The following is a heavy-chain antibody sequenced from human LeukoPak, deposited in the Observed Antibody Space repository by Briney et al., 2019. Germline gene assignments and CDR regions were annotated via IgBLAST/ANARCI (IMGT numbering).Heavy chain of an antibody. CDR3: ARGALWYSGSYPYFYY. D-gene: IGHD1-26*01. CDR2: INHSGST. V-gene: IGHV4-34*01. CDR1: GGSFSGNY. Sequence: SETLSITCAVYGGSFSGNYWSCIRQPPGKGLEWIGEINHSGSTNYNPSLKSRVTISVDTSKNQFSLKLSSVTAADTAVYYCARGALWYSGSYPYFYYWGQGTLVTVSS. J-gene: IGHJ4*02.